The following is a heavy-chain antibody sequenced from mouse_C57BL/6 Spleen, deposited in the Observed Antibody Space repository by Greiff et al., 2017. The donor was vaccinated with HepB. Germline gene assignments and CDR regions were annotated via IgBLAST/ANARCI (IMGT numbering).Heavy chain of an antibody. CDR1: GFSLTSYG. Sequence: QVQLKESGPGLVAPSQSLSITCTVSGFSLTSYGVDWVRQSPGKGLEWLGVIWGVGSTNYNSALKSRLSISKDNSKSQVFLKMNSLQTDDTAMYYGASLGGCYGSSFAWFAYWGQGTLVTVSA. CDR3: ASLGGCYGSSFAWFAY. J-gene: IGHJ3*01. CDR2: IWGVGST. V-gene: IGHV2-6*01. D-gene: IGHD1-1*01.